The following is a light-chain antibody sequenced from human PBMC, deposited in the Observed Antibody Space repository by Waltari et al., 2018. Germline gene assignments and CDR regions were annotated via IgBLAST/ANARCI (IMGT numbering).Light chain of an antibody. CDR3: CSYTTSSTFV. V-gene: IGLV2-14*01. Sequence: QSAPTQPPSVSGSPGQSVTISCTGTSSYVGAYNYVSWYQQHPGKAPKLMIYGVSNRPSGVSDRFSGSKSGNTASLTISGLQAEDEADYYCCSYTTSSTFVFGSGTKLTVL. J-gene: IGLJ6*01. CDR2: GVS. CDR1: SSYVGAYNY.